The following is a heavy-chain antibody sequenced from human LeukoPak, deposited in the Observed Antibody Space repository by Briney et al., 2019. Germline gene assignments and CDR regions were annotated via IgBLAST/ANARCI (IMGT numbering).Heavy chain of an antibody. CDR2: ISTSGGTT. CDR1: GFTFSSYE. CDR3: ARDPGDYYYYYMDV. D-gene: IGHD2-21*01. V-gene: IGHV3-48*03. J-gene: IGHJ6*03. Sequence: GGSLRLSCAASGFTFSSYEMNWVRQAPGKGLEWVSYISTSGGTTYYADSVKGRFTISRDNAKNSLYLQMNSLRAEDTAVFYCARDPGDYYYYYMDVWGKGTTVTVSS.